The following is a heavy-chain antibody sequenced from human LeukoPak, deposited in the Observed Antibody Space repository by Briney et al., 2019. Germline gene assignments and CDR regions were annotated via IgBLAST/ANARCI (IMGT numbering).Heavy chain of an antibody. V-gene: IGHV4-38-2*02. D-gene: IGHD1-26*01. CDR1: GYSISSGNY. CDR3: AISPRDSGFDY. CDR2: IYYSGST. J-gene: IGHJ4*02. Sequence: SETLSLTCTVSGYSISSGNYWDWIRQPPGKGLEWIGSIYYSGSTYYNPSLKSRVTISVDTSKNQFSLKLSSVTAADTAVYYCAISPRDSGFDYWGQGTLVTVSS.